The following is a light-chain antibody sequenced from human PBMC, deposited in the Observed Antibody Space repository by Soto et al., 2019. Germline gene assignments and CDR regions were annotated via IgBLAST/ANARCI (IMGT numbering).Light chain of an antibody. V-gene: IGLV2-14*01. CDR3: ISYVGDRTDI. J-gene: IGLJ1*01. CDR1: SNYIGGYNT. CDR2: AVS. Sequence: SVLTQPASMSGSPGQSITISCTGTSNYIGGYNTVSWYQQHPGKAPKLMIYAVSNRPSGVSNRFSGSKSGNTASLTISGLQAEYEADYYCISYVGDRTDIFGTGTKVTVL.